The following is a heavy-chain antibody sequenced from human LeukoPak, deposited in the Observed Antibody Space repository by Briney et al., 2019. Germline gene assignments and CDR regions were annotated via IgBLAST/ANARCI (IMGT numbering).Heavy chain of an antibody. V-gene: IGHV4-39*01. CDR2: IYYSGST. Sequence: TSETLSLTCTVPGGSISSSSYYWGWIRQPPGKGLEWIGSIYYSGSTYYNPSLKSRATISVDTSKNQFSLKLSSVTAADTAVYYCARLSTPEQWRPRIRFDPWGQGTLVTVSS. CDR1: GGSISSSSYY. J-gene: IGHJ5*02. CDR3: ARLSTPEQWRPRIRFDP. D-gene: IGHD6-19*01.